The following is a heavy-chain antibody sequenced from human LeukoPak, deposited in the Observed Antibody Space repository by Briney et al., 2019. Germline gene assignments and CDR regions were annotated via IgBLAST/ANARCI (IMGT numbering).Heavy chain of an antibody. D-gene: IGHD3-16*01. CDR1: GGTFSSYA. Sequence: GASVKVSCKASGGTFSSYAISWVRQAPGQGLEWMGRIIPILGIANYAQKFQGRVTITADKSTSTAYMELSSLRSEDTAVYYCARVLRGGGYFDYWGQGTLVTVSS. CDR2: IIPILGIA. J-gene: IGHJ4*02. CDR3: ARVLRGGGYFDY. V-gene: IGHV1-69*04.